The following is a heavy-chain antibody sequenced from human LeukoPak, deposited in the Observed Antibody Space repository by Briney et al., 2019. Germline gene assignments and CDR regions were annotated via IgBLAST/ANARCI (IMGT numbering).Heavy chain of an antibody. CDR2: ISGSGESA. V-gene: IGHV3-23*01. CDR3: ARDHTASACFDY. CDR1: GFTFSNYA. D-gene: IGHD5-18*01. Sequence: GGSLRLSCAASGFTFSNYAMSWVRQAPGKGLEWVSVISGSGESAYNADSVKGRFSISRDNAKNTLYLQMNGLRAEDTAVYYCARDHTASACFDYWGQGTLVTVSS. J-gene: IGHJ4*02.